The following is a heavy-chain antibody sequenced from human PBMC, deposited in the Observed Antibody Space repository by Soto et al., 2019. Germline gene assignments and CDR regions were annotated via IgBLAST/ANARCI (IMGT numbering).Heavy chain of an antibody. CDR1: GFTFSSYA. V-gene: IGHV3-30-3*01. Sequence: QVQLVESGGGVVQPGRSLRLSCAASGFTFSSYAMHWVRQAPGKGLEWVAVISYDGSNKYYADSVKGRFTISRDNSKNTLSLQMNSLRAEDTAVYYCARVKSISYWGQGTLVTVSS. CDR2: ISYDGSNK. D-gene: IGHD3-9*01. CDR3: ARVKSISY. J-gene: IGHJ4*02.